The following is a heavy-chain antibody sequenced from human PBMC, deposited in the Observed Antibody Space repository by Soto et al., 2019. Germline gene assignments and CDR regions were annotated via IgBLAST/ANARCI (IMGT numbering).Heavy chain of an antibody. CDR3: ARTRGYSYGFFDY. V-gene: IGHV5-51*01. Sequence: GESLKISCKGSGYSFTSYWIGWVRQMPGKGLEWMGIIYPGDSDTRYSPSFQGQVTISADKSISTAYLQWSSLKASDTGMYYWARTRGYSYGFFDYWGQGTLVTVSS. CDR2: IYPGDSDT. CDR1: GYSFTSYW. D-gene: IGHD5-18*01. J-gene: IGHJ4*02.